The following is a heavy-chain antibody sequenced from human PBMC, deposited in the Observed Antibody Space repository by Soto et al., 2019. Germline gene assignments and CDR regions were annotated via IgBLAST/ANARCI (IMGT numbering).Heavy chain of an antibody. Sequence: GASVKVSCKASGCTFSSYTISWVRQAPGQGLEWMGRIIPILGIANYAQKFQGRATITADKSTSTAYMELSSLRSEDTAVYYCARGGVDYFDYWGQGTLVTVSS. J-gene: IGHJ4*02. CDR2: IIPILGIA. CDR3: ARGGVDYFDY. V-gene: IGHV1-69*02. D-gene: IGHD3-3*01. CDR1: GCTFSSYT.